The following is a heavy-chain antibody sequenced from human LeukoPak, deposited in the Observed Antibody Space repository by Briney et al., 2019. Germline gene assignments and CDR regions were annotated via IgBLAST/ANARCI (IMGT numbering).Heavy chain of an antibody. Sequence: GGSLRLSCAASGFTFSSYSMNWVRQAPGKGLEWVSYISNGDGTIKYADSVEGRFSISRDNAKNSLYLQMNSLRAEDTAVYYCARGHGGDADAYTDVWGKGSTVTVSS. CDR2: ISNGDGTI. CDR1: GFTFSSYS. V-gene: IGHV3-48*04. D-gene: IGHD3-10*01. J-gene: IGHJ6*03. CDR3: ARGHGGDADAYTDV.